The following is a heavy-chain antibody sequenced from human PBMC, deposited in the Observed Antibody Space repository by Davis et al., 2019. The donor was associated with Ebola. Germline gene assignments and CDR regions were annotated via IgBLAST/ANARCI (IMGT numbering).Heavy chain of an antibody. CDR1: GFTSSTYS. Sequence: GGSLRLSCAASGFTSSTYSMSCVRQAPGKGLEWVSSTSSDSDYIYYADSATGRFTISRDNAKNSPYLQVNGLRAEDTAVYYCARDRPLDFFFGDYYGMDVWGQGTTVTVSS. J-gene: IGHJ6*02. D-gene: IGHD3-16*01. V-gene: IGHV3-21*01. CDR2: TSSDSDYI. CDR3: ARDRPLDFFFGDYYGMDV.